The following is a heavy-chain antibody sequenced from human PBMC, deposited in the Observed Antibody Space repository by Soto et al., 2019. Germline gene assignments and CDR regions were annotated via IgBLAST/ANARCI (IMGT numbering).Heavy chain of an antibody. CDR1: GFTVSSNY. D-gene: IGHD3-9*01. J-gene: IGHJ3*02. CDR2: IYSGGST. CDR3: AREGRQRENRYPAFGI. V-gene: IGHV3-66*01. Sequence: GGSLRLSCAASGFTVSSNYMSWVRQAPGKGLEWVSVIYSGGSTYYADSVKGRFTISRDNSKNTLYLQMNSLRAEDTAVYYCAREGRQRENRYPAFGIWGQGTMVTVSS.